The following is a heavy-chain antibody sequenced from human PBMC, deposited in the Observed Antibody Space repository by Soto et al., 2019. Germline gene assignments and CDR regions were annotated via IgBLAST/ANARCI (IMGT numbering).Heavy chain of an antibody. Sequence: GGSLRLSCAASGFTFSTYSMNGARQAPGKGLEWIAYITSSSSTIFYADSVKGRFTISRDNAKNSLYLQMNSLRDEDTSVYYCARDNGIAGSFDPWGQGTPVTVSS. CDR2: ITSSSSTI. J-gene: IGHJ5*02. CDR1: GFTFSTYS. D-gene: IGHD6-13*01. CDR3: ARDNGIAGSFDP. V-gene: IGHV3-48*02.